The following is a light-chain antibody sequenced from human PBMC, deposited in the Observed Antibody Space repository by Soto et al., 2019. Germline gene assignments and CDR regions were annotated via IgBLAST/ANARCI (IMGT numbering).Light chain of an antibody. CDR3: GPYINWPV. J-gene: IGKJ5*01. CDR2: GAS. V-gene: IGKV3-15*01. CDR1: HIVTSH. Sequence: MLMTQSPSAVSVTPDERVTLSCRTSHIVTSHVAWYQQKPGQAPRLLLYGASTRATGIPVRFSGSGFGTECTLADNSLRSDDCAVYYCGPYINWPVIAHGTRLE.